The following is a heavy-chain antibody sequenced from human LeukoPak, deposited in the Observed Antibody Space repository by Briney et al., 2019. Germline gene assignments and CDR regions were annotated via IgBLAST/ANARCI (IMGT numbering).Heavy chain of an antibody. V-gene: IGHV4-34*01. Sequence: PSETLSLTCDVFDGTFTFYYWSWIRQPPGKGLEWIGESGQRGGANYNPSLRNRVIISVEASSNQISLKMTSVTAADTAVYYCARGRGHSYGLWGQGKLVIVSS. CDR1: DGTFTFYY. J-gene: IGHJ4*02. CDR2: SGQRGGA. CDR3: ARGRGHSYGL. D-gene: IGHD5-18*01.